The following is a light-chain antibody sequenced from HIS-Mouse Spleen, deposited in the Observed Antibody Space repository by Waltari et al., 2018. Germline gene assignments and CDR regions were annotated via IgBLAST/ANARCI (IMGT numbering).Light chain of an antibody. V-gene: IGLV1-44*01. CDR2: SNN. J-gene: IGLJ3*02. Sequence: QSVLTQPPSASGTPGQRVTISCSGSNSNIRSNTVNWYQQLPGTAPKLLIYSNNQRPSGVPDRFSGSKSGTSASLAISGLQSEDEADYYCAAWDDSLNGWVFGGGTKLTVL. CDR1: NSNIRSNT. CDR3: AAWDDSLNGWV.